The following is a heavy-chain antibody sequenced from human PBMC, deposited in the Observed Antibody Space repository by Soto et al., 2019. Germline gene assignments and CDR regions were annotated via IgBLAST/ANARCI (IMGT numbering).Heavy chain of an antibody. CDR2: IIPIFGTA. CDR1: GGTFSSYA. D-gene: IGHD2-21*02. Sequence: QVQLVQSGAEVKKPGSSVKVSCKASGGTFSSYAIIWVRQAPGQGLEWMGGIIPIFGTANYAQKFQGRVTITADESTSTAYMELSSLRSEDTAVYYCAREYCGGDCRTYFDYWGQGTLVTVSS. V-gene: IGHV1-69*01. J-gene: IGHJ4*02. CDR3: AREYCGGDCRTYFDY.